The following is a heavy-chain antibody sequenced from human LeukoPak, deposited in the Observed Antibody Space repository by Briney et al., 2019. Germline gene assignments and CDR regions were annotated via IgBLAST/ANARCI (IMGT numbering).Heavy chain of an antibody. CDR3: ARDGYCSSTSCSSVDY. Sequence: GGSLRLSCAASGFPFSSYAMVWVRQAPGKGLEWVAVISYDGSDKYYVDSVKGRFTISRDNAKNSLYLQMNSLRAEDTAVYYCARDGYCSSTSCSSVDYWGQGTLVTVSS. J-gene: IGHJ4*02. CDR1: GFPFSSYA. CDR2: ISYDGSDK. D-gene: IGHD2-2*03. V-gene: IGHV3-30-3*01.